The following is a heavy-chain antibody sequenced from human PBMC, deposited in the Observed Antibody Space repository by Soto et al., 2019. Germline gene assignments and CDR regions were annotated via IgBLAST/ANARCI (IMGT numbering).Heavy chain of an antibody. J-gene: IGHJ5*02. D-gene: IGHD6-6*01. CDR3: ARTRARNWFDT. Sequence: SETLSLTCIVSGGSISSSSYYWGWIRQPPGKGLEWIGSIYYSGSTYYNPSLKSRVTISVDTSKNQFSLKLSTVTAAATAVFYCARTRARNWFDTWGQGTLVTVSS. CDR2: IYYSGST. CDR1: GGSISSSSYY. V-gene: IGHV4-39*01.